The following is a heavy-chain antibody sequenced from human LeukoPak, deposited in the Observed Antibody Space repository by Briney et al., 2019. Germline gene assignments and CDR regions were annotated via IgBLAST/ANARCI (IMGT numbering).Heavy chain of an antibody. CDR3: AIDSGYGFYKSKCYYYYGMDV. J-gene: IGHJ6*04. Sequence: ASVKVSCKASGYTFTSYAMHWVRQAPGQGLDWMGWINAGNGSTKYSQKFQGRVTITRDTSASTAYMELSSLRSEDTAVYYCAIDSGYGFYKSKCYYYYGMDVWGKGTTVTVSS. CDR1: GYTFTSYA. CDR2: INAGNGST. D-gene: IGHD5-12*01. V-gene: IGHV1-3*01.